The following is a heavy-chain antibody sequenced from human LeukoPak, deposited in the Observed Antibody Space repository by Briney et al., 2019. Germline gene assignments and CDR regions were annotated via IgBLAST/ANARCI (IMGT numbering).Heavy chain of an antibody. D-gene: IGHD6-13*01. Sequence: GASVKVSCKASGYRFTDYYMHWVRQAPGQGLEWMGWFNPESGGTNYAQKFQGRVTMTTDTTISTAYMELTRLRSDDTAVYYCASALNSRSSSCWGQGTLVTVSS. CDR3: ASALNSRSSSC. CDR1: GYRFTDYY. V-gene: IGHV1-2*02. J-gene: IGHJ4*02. CDR2: FNPESGGT.